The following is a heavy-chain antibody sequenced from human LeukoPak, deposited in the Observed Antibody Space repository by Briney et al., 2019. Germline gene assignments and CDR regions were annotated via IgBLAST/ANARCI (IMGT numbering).Heavy chain of an antibody. CDR2: IIPILGIA. Sequence: ASVKVSFKASGGTFSSYAISWVRQAPGQGLEWMGRIIPILGIANYAQKFQGRVTITADKSTSTAYMELSSLRSEDTAVYYCARDGETTVTTPFDYWGQGTLVTVSS. CDR3: ARDGETTVTTPFDY. D-gene: IGHD4-17*01. V-gene: IGHV1-69*04. J-gene: IGHJ4*02. CDR1: GGTFSSYA.